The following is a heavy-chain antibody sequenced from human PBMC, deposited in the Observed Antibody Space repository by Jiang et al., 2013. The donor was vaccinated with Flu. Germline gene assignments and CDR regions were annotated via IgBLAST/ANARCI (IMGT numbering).Heavy chain of an antibody. V-gene: IGHV4-4*07. CDR2: IYSTGST. CDR1: GGSINNYF. D-gene: IGHD6-19*01. Sequence: PGLVKPSETLSLTCTVSGGSINNYFWNWIRQSAGKGLEWIGRIYSTGSTNYSPSLQSRLTMSIDTSKNQFSLRLSSVTAADTAVYYCARGGYSSGSHRFDYWGQGTLVTVSS. J-gene: IGHJ4*02. CDR3: ARGGYSSGSHRFDY.